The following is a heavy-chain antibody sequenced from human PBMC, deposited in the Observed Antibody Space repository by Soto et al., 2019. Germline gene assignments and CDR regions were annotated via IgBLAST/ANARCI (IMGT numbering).Heavy chain of an antibody. J-gene: IGHJ3*02. CDR1: GGSINSGAYY. CDR2: IFTSGST. Sequence: PSETLSLTCTVSGGSINSGAYYWILIRQHPGKGLEWIGYIFTSGSTYYNPSLKSRVTISVDTSKNHFSLKLRSVTAADTAVYYCARDYRPLDAFDIWGQGTMVTVSS. CDR3: ARDYRPLDAFDI. V-gene: IGHV4-31*03. D-gene: IGHD4-4*01.